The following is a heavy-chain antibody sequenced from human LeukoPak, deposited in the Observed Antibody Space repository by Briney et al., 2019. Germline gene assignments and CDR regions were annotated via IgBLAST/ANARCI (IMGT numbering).Heavy chain of an antibody. CDR2: INHSGST. CDR3: PSQSFWSGYHDAFDI. Sequence: NPSETLSLTCAVYGESFSGYYWSCVRQPPGKGLEWIGEINHSGSTNYNPSPKRRVTTPVATSTNKFSCKLSSMTAAPTALHYFPSQSFWSGYHDAFDIWGQGTIVSYSS. CDR1: GESFSGYY. D-gene: IGHD3-3*01. V-gene: IGHV4-34*01. J-gene: IGHJ3*02.